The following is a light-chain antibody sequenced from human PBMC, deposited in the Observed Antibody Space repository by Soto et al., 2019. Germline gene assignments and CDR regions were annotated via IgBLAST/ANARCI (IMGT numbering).Light chain of an antibody. Sequence: QSVLTQPAYGSGSPGQSSTISCTGTSSDVGSYNLVSWYQQHPGKAPKLMIYEVTKRPSGVSNRFSGSKSGNTASLTISGLQAEDEADYYCCSYAGSSTFLYVFGTGTKVTV. V-gene: IGLV2-23*02. CDR3: CSYAGSSTFLYV. J-gene: IGLJ1*01. CDR1: SSDVGSYNL. CDR2: EVT.